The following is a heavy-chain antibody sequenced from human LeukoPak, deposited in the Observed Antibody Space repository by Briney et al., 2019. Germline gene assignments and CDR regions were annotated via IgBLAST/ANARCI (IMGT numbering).Heavy chain of an antibody. Sequence: SETLSLTCTVSGGSISRYYWSWTRQPPGKGLEWIGYIYYSGSTNYNPSLKSRVTISVDTSKNQFSLKLSSVTAADTAVYYCAREILLWFGELSYNWFDPWGQGTLVTVSS. V-gene: IGHV4-59*01. D-gene: IGHD3-10*01. J-gene: IGHJ5*02. CDR1: GGSISRYY. CDR3: AREILLWFGELSYNWFDP. CDR2: IYYSGST.